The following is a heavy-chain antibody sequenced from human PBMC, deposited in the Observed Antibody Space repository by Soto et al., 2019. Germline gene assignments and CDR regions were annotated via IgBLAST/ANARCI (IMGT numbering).Heavy chain of an antibody. Sequence: SETLSLTCAVYGGSFSGYYWSWIRQPPGKGLEWIGEINHSGSTNYNPSLKSRVTISVDTSKNQFSLKLSSVTAADTAVYYCASPLGSPYTKQDRSVDYWGQGTLVTVSS. V-gene: IGHV4-34*01. CDR3: ASPLGSPYTKQDRSVDY. CDR1: GGSFSGYY. D-gene: IGHD4-4*01. J-gene: IGHJ4*02. CDR2: INHSGST.